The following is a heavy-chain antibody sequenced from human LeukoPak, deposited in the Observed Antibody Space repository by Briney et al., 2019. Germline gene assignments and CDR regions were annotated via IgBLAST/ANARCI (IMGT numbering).Heavy chain of an antibody. D-gene: IGHD3-10*01. Sequence: GESLKISCKGSGYSFTNHWIGWVRQMPGKGLEWMGLIYPGDSDTRYSPSFQGQVTISADKSISTAYLQWSSLKDSDTAMYYCARHSKPGGSYFVPDNWGQGTLVTVSS. J-gene: IGHJ4*02. CDR1: GYSFTNHW. CDR2: IYPGDSDT. CDR3: ARHSKPGGSYFVPDN. V-gene: IGHV5-51*01.